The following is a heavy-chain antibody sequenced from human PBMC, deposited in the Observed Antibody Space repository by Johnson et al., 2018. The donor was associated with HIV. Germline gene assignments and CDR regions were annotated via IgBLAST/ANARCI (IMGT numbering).Heavy chain of an antibody. CDR2: ISYDGTNE. Sequence: QVQLVESGGGVVQPGRSLRLSCAASGFTFISYAMHWVRQAPGKGLEWVAVISYDGTNEYYADSAKGRFTISRDNSKNTLYLQMSSLRAGDTAVYFCARGRASWELYDAFEIWGQGTMVIVSS. CDR3: ARGRASWELYDAFEI. J-gene: IGHJ3*02. D-gene: IGHD1-26*01. CDR1: GFTFISYA. V-gene: IGHV3-30*04.